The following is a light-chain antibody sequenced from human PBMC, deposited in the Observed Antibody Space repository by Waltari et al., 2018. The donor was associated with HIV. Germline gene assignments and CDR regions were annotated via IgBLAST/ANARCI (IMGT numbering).Light chain of an antibody. V-gene: IGKV1-5*03. CDR1: QSISSW. Sequence: DIQMTQSPSTLSASVGDRVTITCRASQSISSWLAWYQQKPGKAPKLLIYKASSLESGVPSRFSGSGSGTEFTLTISRLEPEDSAVYYCQQYTKTPPTFGRGTKVEIK. CDR3: QQYTKTPPT. J-gene: IGKJ1*01. CDR2: KAS.